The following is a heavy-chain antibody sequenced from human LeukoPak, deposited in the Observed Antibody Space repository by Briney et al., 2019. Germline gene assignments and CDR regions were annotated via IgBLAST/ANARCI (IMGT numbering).Heavy chain of an antibody. J-gene: IGHJ5*02. CDR1: GYTFTSYG. CDR3: ARDRTIVVVPAATYNWFDP. V-gene: IGHV1-18*01. Sequence: GASVKVSCKASGYTFTSYGISWVRQAPGQGLEWMGWISAYNGNTNYAQKLQGRVTMTTDTSTSTAYMELRSLRSDDTAVYYCARDRTIVVVPAATYNWFDPWGQGALVTVSS. D-gene: IGHD2-2*01. CDR2: ISAYNGNT.